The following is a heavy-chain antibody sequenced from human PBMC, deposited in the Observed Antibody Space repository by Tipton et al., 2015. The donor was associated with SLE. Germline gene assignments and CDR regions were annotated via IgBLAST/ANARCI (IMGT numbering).Heavy chain of an antibody. CDR1: GGSISSSSYY. D-gene: IGHD6-13*01. V-gene: IGHV4-61*01. J-gene: IGHJ3*02. CDR3: AREGSSWYDAFDI. CDR2: IYYSGST. Sequence: TLSLTCTVSGGSISSSSYYWGWIRQPPGKGLEWIGYIYYSGSTNYNPSLKSRVTISVDTSKNQFSLKLSSVTAADTAVYYCAREGSSWYDAFDIWGQGTMVTVSS.